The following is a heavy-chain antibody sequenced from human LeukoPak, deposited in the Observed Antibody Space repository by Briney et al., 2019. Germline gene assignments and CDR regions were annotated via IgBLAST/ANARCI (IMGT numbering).Heavy chain of an antibody. V-gene: IGHV3-7*05. Sequence: GGSLSLSCAASGLTHSYYWMTWVRQAPGKGLEWVANIKQDGREKYYVDSVKGRFTISRDNAKNSLYLQMNSLRAEDTALYYCAREGDPLGTFDYWGQGILVTVSS. CDR3: AREGDPLGTFDY. J-gene: IGHJ4*02. CDR1: GLTHSYYW. CDR2: IKQDGREK. D-gene: IGHD6-13*01.